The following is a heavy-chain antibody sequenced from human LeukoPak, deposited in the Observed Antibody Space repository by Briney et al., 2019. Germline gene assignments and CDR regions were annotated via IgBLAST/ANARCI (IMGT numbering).Heavy chain of an antibody. D-gene: IGHD3-22*01. V-gene: IGHV3-23*01. J-gene: IGHJ4*02. Sequence: GGSLRLSCAASGFTCSSYAMSWGRQAPGKGLEWVSAISGSGGSTYYADSVKGRFTISRDNSKNTLYLQMNSLRAEDTAVYYCAKGDDYYDSSGYYFDYWGQGTLVTVSS. CDR1: GFTCSSYA. CDR2: ISGSGGST. CDR3: AKGDDYYDSSGYYFDY.